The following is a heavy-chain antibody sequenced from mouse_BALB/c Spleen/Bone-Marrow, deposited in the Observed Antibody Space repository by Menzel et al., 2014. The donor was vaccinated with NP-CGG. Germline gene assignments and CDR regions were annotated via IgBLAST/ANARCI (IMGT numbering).Heavy chain of an antibody. D-gene: IGHD4-1*01. V-gene: IGHV1-69*02. J-gene: IGHJ2*01. CDR2: IDPSDSET. CDR1: GYTFTSYW. Sequence: QVQLQQPGAELVKPGAPVKLSCKASGYTFTSYWMNWVKQRPGRGLEWIGRIDPSDSETHYNQKFKDKATLTVDKSSSTAYIQLSSLTSEDSAVYYCARNWVYFDYLGQGTTLTVSS. CDR3: ARNWVYFDY.